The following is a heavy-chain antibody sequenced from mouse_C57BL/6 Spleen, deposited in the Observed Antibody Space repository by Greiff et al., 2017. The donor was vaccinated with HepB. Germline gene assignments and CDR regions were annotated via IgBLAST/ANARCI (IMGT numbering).Heavy chain of an antibody. D-gene: IGHD2-4*01. Sequence: QVQLQQPGAELVKPGASVKLSCKASGYTFTSYWMHWVKQRPGRGLEWIGRIDPNSGGTKYNEKIKSKATLTADKPSSTAYMQLSILTSEDSAVYYCAREDYDGGYAMDYWGQGTSVTVSS. J-gene: IGHJ4*01. V-gene: IGHV1-72*01. CDR3: AREDYDGGYAMDY. CDR2: IDPNSGGT. CDR1: GYTFTSYW.